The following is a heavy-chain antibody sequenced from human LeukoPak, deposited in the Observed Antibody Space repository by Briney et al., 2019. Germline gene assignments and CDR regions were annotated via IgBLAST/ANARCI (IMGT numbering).Heavy chain of an antibody. CDR1: GFTFSSYW. D-gene: IGHD2-21*02. Sequence: PGGSLRLSCAASGFTFSSYWMNWVRQAPGKGLEWVAHINPDGRDTHYVDSVKGRFTISRDNAQNSMYLQMNSLRVEDTAVYYCTSWGDTTAEYFQRWGQGTLVTVSS. J-gene: IGHJ1*01. V-gene: IGHV3-7*01. CDR3: TSWGDTTAEYFQR. CDR2: INPDGRDT.